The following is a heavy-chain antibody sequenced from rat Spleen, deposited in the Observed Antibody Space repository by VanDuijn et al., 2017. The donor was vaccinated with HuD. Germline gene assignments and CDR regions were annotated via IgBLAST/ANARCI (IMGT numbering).Heavy chain of an antibody. CDR2: IIYDGTRT. CDR1: GFTFSDYA. D-gene: IGHD1-4*01. V-gene: IGHV5S10*01. CDR3: TSEPGYNSYFAY. J-gene: IGHJ2*01. Sequence: EVQLVESGGRLVQPGNSLKLSCAASGFTFSDYAMAWVRQSPKKGLEWVATIIYDGTRTHYRDSVKGRFTISRDNAKSSLYLQMDSLRSEDTATYYCTSEPGYNSYFAYWGQGVMVTVSS.